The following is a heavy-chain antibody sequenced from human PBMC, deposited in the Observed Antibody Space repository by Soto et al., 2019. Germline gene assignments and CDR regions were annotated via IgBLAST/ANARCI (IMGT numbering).Heavy chain of an antibody. CDR3: LHTAMITTSTGRPFDN. D-gene: IGHD2-8*02. V-gene: IGHV2-5*02. J-gene: IGHJ3*02. CDR2: IFWDDDK. CDR1: GFSITTDGVA. Sequence: QITLKESGPTLVKPTETLTLTCTFSGFSITTDGVAVGWIRQPPGKAPEWLGIIFWDDDKRYNPSLKTRVTISKDTSKIQIVFIITNVKPMDAGTCYSLHTAMITTSTGRPFDNWGQRTMVTVSS.